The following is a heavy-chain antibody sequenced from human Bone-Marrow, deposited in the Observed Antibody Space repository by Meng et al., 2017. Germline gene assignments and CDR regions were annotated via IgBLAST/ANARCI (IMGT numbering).Heavy chain of an antibody. V-gene: IGHV1-2*06. Sequence: ASVKVSCKSSGYTFTGYYMNWVRQAPGQGLEWMGRINPNSGGTNYAQKFQGRVTMTRDTSISTAYMELSRLRSDDTAVYFCARDGDTTMALYYFDSWGQGTLVTVSS. J-gene: IGHJ4*02. D-gene: IGHD5-18*01. CDR3: ARDGDTTMALYYFDS. CDR2: INPNSGGT. CDR1: GYTFTGYY.